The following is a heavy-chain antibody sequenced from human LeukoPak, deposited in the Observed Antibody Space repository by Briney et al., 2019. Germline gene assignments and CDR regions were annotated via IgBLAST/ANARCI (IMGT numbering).Heavy chain of an antibody. V-gene: IGHV1-2*06. Sequence: PVASVKVSCTASGGTFSSYAISWVRQAPGQGLEWMGRINPSSGGTNYAQKFQGTVTMTRDTSISTAYMELSRLRSDDTAVYYCARKPEGMDVWGQGTTVTVSS. CDR3: ARKPEGMDV. CDR2: INPSSGGT. D-gene: IGHD1-14*01. J-gene: IGHJ6*02. CDR1: GGTFSSYA.